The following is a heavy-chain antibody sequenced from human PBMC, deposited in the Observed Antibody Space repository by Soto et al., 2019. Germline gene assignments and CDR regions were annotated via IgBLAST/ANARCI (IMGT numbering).Heavy chain of an antibody. CDR1: GFTFSSYG. CDR2: IWYDGSNK. CDR3: AREWSGSYFDY. V-gene: IGHV3-33*01. D-gene: IGHD1-26*01. J-gene: IGHJ4*02. Sequence: QVQLVESGGGVVQPGRSLRLSCAASGFTFSSYGMHWVRQAPGKGLEWVAVIWYDGSNKYYAESVKGRFTISRDNSKNTLYLQMNSLRAEDTAVYYCAREWSGSYFDYWGQGTLVTVSS.